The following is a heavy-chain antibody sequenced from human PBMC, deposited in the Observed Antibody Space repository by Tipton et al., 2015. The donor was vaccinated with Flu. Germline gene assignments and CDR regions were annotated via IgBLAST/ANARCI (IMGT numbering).Heavy chain of an antibody. Sequence: QLVQSGAEVKKPGESLKISCKGSGYSFTSYWIGWVRQMPGKGLEWMGIIYPGDSDTRYSPSFQGQVTISADKSISTAYLQWSSLKATDPAMYSCARLGGAYGDYAVAFDIWGQGTMVTVSS. CDR2: IYPGDSDT. J-gene: IGHJ3*02. CDR1: GYSFTSYW. D-gene: IGHD4-17*01. V-gene: IGHV5-51*01. CDR3: ARLGGAYGDYAVAFDI.